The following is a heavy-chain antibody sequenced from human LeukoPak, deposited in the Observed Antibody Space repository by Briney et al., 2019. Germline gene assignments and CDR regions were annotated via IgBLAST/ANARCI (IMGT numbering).Heavy chain of an antibody. CDR2: IDWDDDK. V-gene: IGHV2-70*11. D-gene: IGHD3-22*01. Sequence: RESGPALVKPTQALTLTCTFSGFSLSTSGMCVSWIRQPPGKALEWLARIDWDDDKCYSTSLKTRLTISKDTSKNQVVPTMTNMDPVDTATYYCARMAWEAYDSSGYYINWGQGTLVTVSS. CDR1: GFSLSTSGMC. J-gene: IGHJ4*02. CDR3: ARMAWEAYDSSGYYIN.